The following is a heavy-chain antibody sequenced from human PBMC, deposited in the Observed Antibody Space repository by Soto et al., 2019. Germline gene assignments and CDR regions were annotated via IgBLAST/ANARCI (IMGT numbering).Heavy chain of an antibody. D-gene: IGHD3-22*01. CDR1: GLTLTDAW. CDR3: AYYRDSRLVHFDS. CDR2: LKSKTNGGTA. Sequence: EVQLVESGGGLVKPGESLRLSCTASGLTLTDAWMKWVRQAPGKGLEWVGRLKSKTNGGTADYAAPVRGRFTILRDDLKNMLYLQMKSLKTEATAVYYCAYYRDSRLVHFDSGGQGIPINVSS. J-gene: IGHJ4*02. V-gene: IGHV3-15*07.